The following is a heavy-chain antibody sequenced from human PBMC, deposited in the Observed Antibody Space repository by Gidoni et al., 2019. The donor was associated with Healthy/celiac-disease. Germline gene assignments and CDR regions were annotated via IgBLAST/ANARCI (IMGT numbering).Heavy chain of an antibody. Sequence: VQLVESGGGVVQPGRSLRLSCAASGFTFSSYAMPRVRQAPGKGLEWVAVISYDGSNKYYADSVKGRFTISRDNSKNTLYLQMNSLRAEDTAVYYCARDRYDFWSGYYLSYYYYGMDVWGQGTTVTVSS. D-gene: IGHD3-3*01. CDR3: ARDRYDFWSGYYLSYYYYGMDV. CDR2: ISYDGSNK. J-gene: IGHJ6*02. V-gene: IGHV3-30-3*01. CDR1: GFTFSSYA.